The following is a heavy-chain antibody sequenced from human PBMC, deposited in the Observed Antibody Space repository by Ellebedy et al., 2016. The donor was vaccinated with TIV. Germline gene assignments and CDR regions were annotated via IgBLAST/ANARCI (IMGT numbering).Heavy chain of an antibody. CDR1: GAFVTSTRYY. Sequence: MPSETLSLTCSVSGAFVTSTRYYWAWIRQPPGKGLEWLGSIYYSGSTYYNPSLKSRLTISVDTSKNQFSLKLSSVTAADTAVYYCARVSSGWYEYFDYWGQGTLVTVS. V-gene: IGHV4-39*01. CDR2: IYYSGST. D-gene: IGHD6-19*01. J-gene: IGHJ4*02. CDR3: ARVSSGWYEYFDY.